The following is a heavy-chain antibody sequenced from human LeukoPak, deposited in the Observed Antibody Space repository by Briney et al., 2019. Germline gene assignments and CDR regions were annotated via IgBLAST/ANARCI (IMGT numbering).Heavy chain of an antibody. D-gene: IGHD1-26*01. CDR2: ISAYNGNT. CDR1: GYTFTSYG. J-gene: IGHJ3*02. V-gene: IGHV1-18*01. Sequence: GASVKVSCKASGYTFTSYGISWVRQAPGQGLEWMGWISAYNGNTNYAQKLQGRVTMTTDTSTSTAYMELRSLRSDDTAVHYCARDRILWELRPPNDAFDIWGQGTMVTVSS. CDR3: ARDRILWELRPPNDAFDI.